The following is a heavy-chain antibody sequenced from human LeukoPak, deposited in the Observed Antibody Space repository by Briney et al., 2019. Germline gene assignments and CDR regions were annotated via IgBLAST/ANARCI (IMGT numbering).Heavy chain of an antibody. CDR1: GFAFSSYA. CDR2: ISGSGDRR. J-gene: IGHJ6*03. D-gene: IGHD2-8*01. CDR3: AKDRGHCTNGVCHNYYYMDV. Sequence: QPGGSLRLSCAASGFAFSSYAMRWVRQAPGKGLEWDSSISGSGDRRDSADSVKGRFTIARDNSKNTLYLEMYSLRAEDTAVYYCAKDRGHCTNGVCHNYYYMDVWGKGTTVTVSS. V-gene: IGHV3-23*01.